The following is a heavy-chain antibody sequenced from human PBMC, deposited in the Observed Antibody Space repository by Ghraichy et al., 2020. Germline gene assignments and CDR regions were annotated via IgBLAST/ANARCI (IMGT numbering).Heavy chain of an antibody. CDR1: GFTFSSYA. D-gene: IGHD6-19*01. V-gene: IGHV3-64D*06. Sequence: GESLNISCSASGFTFSSYAMHWVRQAPGKGLEYVSSISINGGSTYYADSVRGRFTISRDNSKNTLYLQMSSLRAEDTAVYYCVKDSSGWSPNWFDPWGQGTLVTVSS. J-gene: IGHJ5*02. CDR3: VKDSSGWSPNWFDP. CDR2: ISINGGST.